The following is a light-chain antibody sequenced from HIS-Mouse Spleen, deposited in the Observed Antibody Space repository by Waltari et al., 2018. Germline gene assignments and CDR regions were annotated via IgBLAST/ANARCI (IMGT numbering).Light chain of an antibody. Sequence: DIVMTQSPDSLAVSLGERATINCKSSQSVLYSSNNKNYLAWYQQKPGQPPKLLIYWASTRESGVPDRFSGSGSGTDFTLTISSLQAEDVAVYYCQQYYSTPHFVQGTKLEIK. V-gene: IGKV4-1*01. CDR3: QQYYSTPH. CDR1: QSVLYSSNNKNY. CDR2: WAS. J-gene: IGKJ2*01.